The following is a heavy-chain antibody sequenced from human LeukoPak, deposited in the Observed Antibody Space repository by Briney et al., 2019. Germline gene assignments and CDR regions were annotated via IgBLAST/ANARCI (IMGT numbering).Heavy chain of an antibody. V-gene: IGHV1-69*01. CDR2: IIPIFGTV. CDR3: ARSGYNWNDGPSFYYYYMDV. J-gene: IGHJ6*03. D-gene: IGHD1-1*01. Sequence: SSVKVSSKASGGTFIIYAISWVRQAPGQGLEWMGGIIPIFGTVNYVQKFQGRVTITADESTSTDYMELSSLRSEDTAVYYCARSGYNWNDGPSFYYYYMDVWGKGTTVTISS. CDR1: GGTFIIYA.